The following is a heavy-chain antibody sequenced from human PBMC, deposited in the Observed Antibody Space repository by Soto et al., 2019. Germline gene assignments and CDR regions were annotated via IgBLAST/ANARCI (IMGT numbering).Heavy chain of an antibody. Sequence: PSETLSLTCAVYGGPFSGNYWTWIRQPPGKGLEWIGEVYHSGSTKYNPSLKSRVTISVDTSKNQFSLKLSSVTAADTAVYYCARVGDDYNAKFDSWGQGNMVTVSS. J-gene: IGHJ4*02. CDR2: VYHSGST. D-gene: IGHD4-4*01. V-gene: IGHV4-34*01. CDR3: ARVGDDYNAKFDS. CDR1: GGPFSGNY.